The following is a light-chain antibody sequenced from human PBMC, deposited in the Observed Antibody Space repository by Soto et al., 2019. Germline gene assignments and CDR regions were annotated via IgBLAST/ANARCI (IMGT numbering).Light chain of an antibody. CDR2: DAS. V-gene: IGKV1-5*01. Sequence: DIQMTQSPSTLSASVGDRVTITCRASQSISSWLAWYQQKPGKAPKLLIYDASSLESGVPSRFSGSGSGTEXTXTXSSXXXXDFATYYCQQYNSYPLTFGGGTKVEIK. CDR3: QQYNSYPLT. CDR1: QSISSW. J-gene: IGKJ4*01.